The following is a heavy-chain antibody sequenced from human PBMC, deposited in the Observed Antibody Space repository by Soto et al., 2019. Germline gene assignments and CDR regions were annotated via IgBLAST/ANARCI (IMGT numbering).Heavy chain of an antibody. CDR2: IYTIGST. V-gene: IGHV3-53*01. J-gene: IGHJ6*02. CDR1: GFSVSSDY. Sequence: EVQLVESGGGLIRPGGSLSLSCAASGFSVSSDYMSWLRQAPGTGLEWVAVIYTIGSTYYAGSVEGRFTISRDTFRNTLYLQMSTPRAEDTAVYFSAKTTNYYYTLDVWGQGPTVSVSS. D-gene: IGHD3-22*01. CDR3: AKTTNYYYTLDV.